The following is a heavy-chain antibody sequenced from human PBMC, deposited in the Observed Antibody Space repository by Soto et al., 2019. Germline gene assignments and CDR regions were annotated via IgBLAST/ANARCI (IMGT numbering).Heavy chain of an antibody. J-gene: IGHJ6*02. CDR1: GFTFSSYW. D-gene: IGHD5-12*01. Sequence: GGPLRLSCSASGFTFSSYWMHWVRQAPGKGLVWVSRINSDGSSTSYADSVKGRFTISRDNAKNTLYLQMNSLRAEDTAVYYCARGGSSGYPFYYYGMDVWGQGTTVTVSS. CDR3: ARGGSSGYPFYYYGMDV. CDR2: INSDGSST. V-gene: IGHV3-74*01.